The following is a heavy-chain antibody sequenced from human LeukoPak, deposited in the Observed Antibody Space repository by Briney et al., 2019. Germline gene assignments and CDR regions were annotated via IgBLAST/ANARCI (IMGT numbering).Heavy chain of an antibody. J-gene: IGHJ4*02. Sequence: PSETLSLTCTVSGGSISGYYWSWIRQPPGKGLEWIGYSYYSGSTTYNPSLKSRVSISVDTSKNQFSLRLSSVTAADTAVYYCARDKAGYNDYWGQGTLVTVSS. V-gene: IGHV4-59*01. CDR2: SYYSGST. CDR3: ARDKAGYNDY. CDR1: GGSISGYY. D-gene: IGHD5-24*01.